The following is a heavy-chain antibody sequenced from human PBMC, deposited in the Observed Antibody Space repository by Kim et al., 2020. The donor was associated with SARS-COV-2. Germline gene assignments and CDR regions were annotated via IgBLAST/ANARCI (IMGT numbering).Heavy chain of an antibody. CDR2: INHSGST. V-gene: IGHV4-34*01. D-gene: IGHD2-2*02. CDR3: ARVPKVLGYCSSTSCYTRHNWFDP. Sequence: SETLSLTCAVYGGSFSGYYWSWIRQPPGKGLEWIGEINHSGSTNYNPSLKSRVTISVDTSKNQFSLKLSSVTAADTAVYYCARVPKVLGYCSSTSCYTRHNWFDPWGQGTLVTVSS. J-gene: IGHJ5*02. CDR1: GGSFSGYY.